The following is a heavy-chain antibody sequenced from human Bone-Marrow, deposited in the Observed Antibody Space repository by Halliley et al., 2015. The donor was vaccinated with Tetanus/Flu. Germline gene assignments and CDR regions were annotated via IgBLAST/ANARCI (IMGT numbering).Heavy chain of an antibody. Sequence: RGHPYYHPSLESRVTMSEDTSKNQFSLTLRSVSATDTAVYYCARHRLHPLYSSGPRPPVPFDSWGPGILVTVSS. CDR2: RGHP. V-gene: IGHV4-39*01. CDR3: ARHRLHPLYSSGPRPPVPFDS. D-gene: IGHD6-19*01. J-gene: IGHJ4*02.